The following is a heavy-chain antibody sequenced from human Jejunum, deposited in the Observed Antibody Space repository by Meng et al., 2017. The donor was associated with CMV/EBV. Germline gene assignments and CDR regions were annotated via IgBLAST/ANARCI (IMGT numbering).Heavy chain of an antibody. J-gene: IGHJ4*02. CDR2: VYYSGST. CDR1: GASISDSSYY. CDR3: ARDPTPDGSDY. V-gene: IGHV4-39*07. D-gene: IGHD3-10*01. Sequence: QVQLEESGPGLVKPSETLSLTCTMSGASISDSSYYWGWIRQPPGKGLEWIGSVYYSGSTYYNPSLESRVTISVDTSKNQFSLKLTSVTAADTATYYCARDPTPDGSDYWGRGTLVTVSS.